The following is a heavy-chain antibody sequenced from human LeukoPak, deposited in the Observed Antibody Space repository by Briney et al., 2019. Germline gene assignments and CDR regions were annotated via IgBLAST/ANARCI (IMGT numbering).Heavy chain of an antibody. CDR2: IYYSGST. CDR3: GNFDI. V-gene: IGHV4-39*01. Sequence: KPSETLSLTCTVSGGSISSGSYYWGWIRQPPGKGLEWIGSIYYSGSTYYNPSLKSRVTMSVDTSKNQFSLKLSSVTAADMAVYYCGNFDIWGQGTMVTVSS. J-gene: IGHJ3*02. CDR1: GGSISSGSYY.